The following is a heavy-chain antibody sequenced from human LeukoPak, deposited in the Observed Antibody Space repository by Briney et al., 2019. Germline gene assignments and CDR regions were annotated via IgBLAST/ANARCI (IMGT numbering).Heavy chain of an antibody. CDR3: ASARRGYSYGYPYYYYGMDV. V-gene: IGHV4-59*01. Sequence: SETLSLTCAVYGGSFSGYYWSWIRQPPGKGLEWIGYIYYSGSTNYNPSLKSRVTISVDTSKNQFSLKLSSVTAADTAVYYCASARRGYSYGYPYYYYGMDVWGQGTTVTVSS. CDR2: IYYSGST. J-gene: IGHJ6*02. CDR1: GGSFSGYY. D-gene: IGHD5-18*01.